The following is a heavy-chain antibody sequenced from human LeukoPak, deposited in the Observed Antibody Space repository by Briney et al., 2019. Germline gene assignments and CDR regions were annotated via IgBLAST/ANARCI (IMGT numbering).Heavy chain of an antibody. CDR2: INPNSGGT. J-gene: IGHJ4*02. Sequence: ASVKVSCKASGYTFTGYYMHWVRQAPGQGLEWMGWINPNSGGTNYAQKFQGRVTMTRDTSISTAYMELSRLRSDDTAVYYCARGGLYYDSSGYYPLDYWGQGTLVTVSP. V-gene: IGHV1-2*02. CDR1: GYTFTGYY. D-gene: IGHD3-22*01. CDR3: ARGGLYYDSSGYYPLDY.